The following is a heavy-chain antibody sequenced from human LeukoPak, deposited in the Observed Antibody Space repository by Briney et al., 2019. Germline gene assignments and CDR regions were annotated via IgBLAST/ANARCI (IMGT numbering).Heavy chain of an antibody. CDR3: ARDLDGSGWYVCFDY. V-gene: IGHV4-34*01. Sequence: SETLSLTCAVYGGSFSGYYWSWIRQPPGKGLEWIGSIYYSGSTYYNPSLKSRVTISVDTSKNQFSLKLSSVTAADTAVYYCARDLDGSGWYVCFDYWGQGTLVTVSS. CDR1: GGSFSGYY. CDR2: IYYSGST. J-gene: IGHJ4*02. D-gene: IGHD6-13*01.